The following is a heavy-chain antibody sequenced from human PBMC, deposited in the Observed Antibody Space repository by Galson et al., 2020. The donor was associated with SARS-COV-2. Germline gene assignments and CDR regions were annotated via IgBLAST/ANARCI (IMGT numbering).Heavy chain of an antibody. CDR1: GFTFSSYN. Sequence: GESLKISCAASGFTFSSYNMNWVRQAPGKGLEWVSFITSSSTTYYADSVKGRFTISRDHAKNSLYLQMSGLRDDDTALYYCSRGLSSSWPFSDFWGQGARVTVSS. D-gene: IGHD6-13*01. CDR2: ITSSSTT. J-gene: IGHJ4*02. CDR3: SRGLSSSWPFSDF. V-gene: IGHV3-48*02.